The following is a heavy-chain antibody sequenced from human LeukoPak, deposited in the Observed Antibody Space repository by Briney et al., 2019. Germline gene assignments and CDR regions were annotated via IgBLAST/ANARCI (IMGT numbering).Heavy chain of an antibody. CDR3: AREGLDILTGYPHDY. J-gene: IGHJ4*02. V-gene: IGHV1-18*01. Sequence: ASVKVSCKASGYTFTRYGISWVRQAPGQRLEWMGWISAYNGNTDYAQKLHGRVTLTTGTSTSTAYMELRSLRSDDTVVYYCAREGLDILTGYPHDYWGQGTLVTVSS. CDR2: ISAYNGNT. CDR1: GYTFTRYG. D-gene: IGHD3-9*01.